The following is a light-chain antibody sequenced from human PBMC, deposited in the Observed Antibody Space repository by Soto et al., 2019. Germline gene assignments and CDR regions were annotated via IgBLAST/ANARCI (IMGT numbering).Light chain of an antibody. CDR2: GAS. Sequence: EIVMTQSPATLSVSPGERATLSCRASQSVSSSYLAWYQQKPGQAPRLLIYGASTRATGIPARFSGSGSGTEFTLTINSLQPDDFATYYCQQYNSYSGTFGQGTKVDIK. CDR3: QQYNSYSGT. CDR1: QSVSSSY. V-gene: IGKV3-15*01. J-gene: IGKJ1*01.